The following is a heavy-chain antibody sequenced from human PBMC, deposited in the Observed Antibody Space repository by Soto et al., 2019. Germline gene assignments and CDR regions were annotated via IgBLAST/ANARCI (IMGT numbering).Heavy chain of an antibody. CDR1: GGTFSSYA. Sequence: SVKVSCKASGGTFSSYAISWVRQAPGQGLEWMGGIIPIFGTANYAQKFQGRVTITADESTSTASMELSRLRSEDTAVYYCARGNGITMVRGVSTKRKVFDHWGQVPRVTV. D-gene: IGHD3-10*01. CDR3: ARGNGITMVRGVSTKRKVFDH. V-gene: IGHV1-69*13. J-gene: IGHJ5*02. CDR2: IIPIFGTA.